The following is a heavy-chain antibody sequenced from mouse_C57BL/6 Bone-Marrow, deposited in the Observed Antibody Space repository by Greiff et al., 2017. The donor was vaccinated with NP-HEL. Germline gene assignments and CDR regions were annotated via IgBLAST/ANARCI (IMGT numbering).Heavy chain of an antibody. J-gene: IGHJ3*01. CDR3: AREGGYYGSPFAY. D-gene: IGHD1-1*01. CDR2: ISYDGSN. CDR1: GYSIISGYY. V-gene: IGHV3-6*01. Sequence: EVQLQESGPGLVKPSQSLSLTCSVTGYSIISGYYWNWIRQFPGNKLEWMAYISYDGSNNYNPSLKNRISLTRDISKNQFLLKLTSVTTEDTATYYCAREGGYYGSPFAYWGQGTLVTVSA.